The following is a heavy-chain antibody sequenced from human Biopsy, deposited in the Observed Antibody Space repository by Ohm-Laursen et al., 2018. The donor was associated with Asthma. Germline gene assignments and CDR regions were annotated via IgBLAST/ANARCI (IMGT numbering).Heavy chain of an antibody. Sequence: PSETLSLTCTVSGGSVNSGSHYWSWIRQPPGKGLEWIGYISYSGSTNYNPSLKSRVTISVDTSKNQFSLKLSSVTAADTAVYYCARDFVDSAMDYFDYWGQGTLVTVSS. CDR1: GGSVNSGSHY. CDR3: ARDFVDSAMDYFDY. V-gene: IGHV4-61*01. CDR2: ISYSGST. J-gene: IGHJ4*02. D-gene: IGHD5-18*01.